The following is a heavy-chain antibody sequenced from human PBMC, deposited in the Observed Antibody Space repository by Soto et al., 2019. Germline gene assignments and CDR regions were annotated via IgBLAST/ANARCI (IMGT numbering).Heavy chain of an antibody. V-gene: IGHV1-2*04. CDR1: GYTFTGYY. D-gene: IGHD2-2*01. CDR2: INPNSGGT. J-gene: IGHJ4*02. Sequence: EASVKVSCKASGYTFTGYYMHWVRQAPGQGLEWMGWINPNSGGTNYAQKFQGWVTMTRDTSISTAYMELSRLRSDDTAVYYCARGFYCSSTSCYDYWGQGTLVTVSS. CDR3: ARGFYCSSTSCYDY.